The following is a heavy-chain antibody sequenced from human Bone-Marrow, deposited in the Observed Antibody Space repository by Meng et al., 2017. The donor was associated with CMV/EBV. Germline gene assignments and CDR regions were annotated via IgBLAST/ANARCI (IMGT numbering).Heavy chain of an antibody. Sequence: GESLKISCAASGFTFSSYAMSWVRQAPGKGLEWVSVIYSGGSSTYYADSVKGRFTISRDNSKNTLYLQMNSLRAEDTAVYYCAKDRRWGSYSSSIAFDYWGQGTLVTFSS. D-gene: IGHD6-6*01. CDR3: AKDRRWGSYSSSIAFDY. J-gene: IGHJ4*02. CDR1: GFTFSSYA. CDR2: IYSGGSST. V-gene: IGHV3-23*03.